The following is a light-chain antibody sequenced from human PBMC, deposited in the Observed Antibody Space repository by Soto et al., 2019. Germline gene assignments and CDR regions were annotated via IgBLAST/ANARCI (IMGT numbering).Light chain of an antibody. CDR1: QRLSSN. V-gene: IGKV3-20*01. CDR3: QQYGSSPWT. J-gene: IGKJ1*01. Sequence: EIVMTQSPATLSVSPGERATLSCRASQRLSSNLAWYQQKPGQAPRLLIYGVSTRATGVPDRFSGSGSGTDFTLTISRLEPEDFAVYYCQQYGSSPWTFGQGTKVDIK. CDR2: GVS.